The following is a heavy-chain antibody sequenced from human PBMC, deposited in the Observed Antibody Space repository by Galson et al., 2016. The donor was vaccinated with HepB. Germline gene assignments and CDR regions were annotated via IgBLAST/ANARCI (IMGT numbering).Heavy chain of an antibody. V-gene: IGHV4-61*02. D-gene: IGHD6-13*01. CDR1: VASISTGSFY. J-gene: IGHJ4*02. CDR2: IYTTTST. Sequence: TLSLTCTVSVASISTGSFYWSWIRQPAGKGLEWIGRIYTTTSTYYNPSPKSRVTMSLNTSNNQFSLRLTSVTAADTAVYFCAGLAAGSGLFDFWGQGILVTVSS. CDR3: AGLAAGSGLFDF.